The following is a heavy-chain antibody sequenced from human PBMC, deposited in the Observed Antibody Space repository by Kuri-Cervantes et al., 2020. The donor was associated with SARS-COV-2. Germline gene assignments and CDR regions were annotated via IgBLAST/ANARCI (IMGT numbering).Heavy chain of an antibody. D-gene: IGHD3/OR15-3a*01. V-gene: IGHV1-69*13. Sequence: SVKVSCKASGGTFSSYAMSWVRQAPGQGLEWMGGIIPIFGTANYAQKFQGRVTITADESTSTAYMELSSLRSEDTAVYFCARYLDWERGIDSWGQGTLVTVSS. CDR3: ARYLDWERGIDS. CDR1: GGTFSSYA. J-gene: IGHJ4*02. CDR2: IIPIFGTA.